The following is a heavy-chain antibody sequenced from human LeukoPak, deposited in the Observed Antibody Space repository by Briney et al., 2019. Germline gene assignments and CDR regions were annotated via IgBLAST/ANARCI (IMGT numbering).Heavy chain of an antibody. V-gene: IGHV4-39*01. CDR1: GGSISSSGYY. J-gene: IGHJ5*02. CDR2: IYFSGNT. D-gene: IGHD3-22*01. Sequence: SETLSLTCTVSGGSISSSGYYWGWVRQPPGKGLEWIGSIYFSGNTYYNPSLKSRDSICVDTSKNQLSLRLNSVTATDTAVYYCARLYYYDSSGNYGYNWFDPWGQGTLDSVSS. CDR3: ARLYYYDSSGNYGYNWFDP.